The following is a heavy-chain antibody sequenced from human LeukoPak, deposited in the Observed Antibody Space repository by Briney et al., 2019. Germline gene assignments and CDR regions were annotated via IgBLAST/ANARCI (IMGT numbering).Heavy chain of an antibody. Sequence: ASVKVSCKASAYSFTSYGISWVRQAPGQGLEWMGWINAHNGNTNYAQKLQGRVTMTTDTSTSTAYMELRSLRSDDTAVYYCGRQYASSSAWFDPWGQGTLVTVSS. CDR1: AYSFTSYG. CDR2: INAHNGNT. CDR3: GRQYASSSAWFDP. J-gene: IGHJ5*02. D-gene: IGHD6-6*01. V-gene: IGHV1-18*01.